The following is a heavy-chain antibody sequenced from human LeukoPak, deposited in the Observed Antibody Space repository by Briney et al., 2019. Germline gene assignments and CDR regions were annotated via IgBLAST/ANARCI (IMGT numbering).Heavy chain of an antibody. CDR2: IYYSGST. J-gene: IGHJ6*03. CDR3: ARAAAGGSGGYYYYYYMDV. Sequence: PSETLSLTCTVSGGSISSYYWSWLRQPPGKGLEWIGYIYYSGSTNYNPSLKSRVTISVDTSKNQFSLKLSSVTAADTAVYYCARAAAGGSGGYYYYYYMDVWGKGTTVTVSS. D-gene: IGHD3-10*01. CDR1: GGSISSYY. V-gene: IGHV4-59*01.